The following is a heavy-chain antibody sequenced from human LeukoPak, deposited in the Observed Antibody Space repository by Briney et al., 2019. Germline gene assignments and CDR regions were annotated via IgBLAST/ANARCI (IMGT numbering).Heavy chain of an antibody. CDR3: ARDDRRTYYYDRSGYYATYSYYGLDV. D-gene: IGHD3-22*01. CDR1: GYTFTSYG. J-gene: IGHJ6*02. CDR2: ISAYNGNT. V-gene: IGHV1-18*01. Sequence: ASVKVSCKASGYTFTSYGISWVRQAPGQGLEWMGWISAYNGNTNYAQKLQGRVTMTTDTSTSTAYMALRSLRSDDTAVYYCARDDRRTYYYDRSGYYATYSYYGLDVWGQGTTVTVSS.